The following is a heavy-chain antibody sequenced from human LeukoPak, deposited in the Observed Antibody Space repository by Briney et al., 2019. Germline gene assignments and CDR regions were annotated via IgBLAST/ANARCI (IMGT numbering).Heavy chain of an antibody. CDR2: IYRSGST. J-gene: IGHJ4*02. CDR3: ASLVRGSSSWGPPIY. D-gene: IGHD6-13*01. V-gene: IGHV4-38-2*02. CDR1: GYSISSGYY. Sequence: SETLSRTCTVSGYSISSGYYWGWIRQPPGKGLEGIGSIYRSGSTYYNPSLKSRVTISVDTSRNKFSLKLSSVTAADTAVYYCASLVRGSSSWGPPIYWGQGTLVTVSS.